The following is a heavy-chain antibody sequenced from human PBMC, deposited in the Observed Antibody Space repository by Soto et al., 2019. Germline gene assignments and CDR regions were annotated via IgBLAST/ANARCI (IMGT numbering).Heavy chain of an antibody. CDR1: GDSVNTHDW. J-gene: IGHJ4*02. CDR2: ISHNDLK. V-gene: IGHV4-4*02. CDR3: ARRTSSGAIAD. Sequence: SETLSLTCAVSGDSVNTHDWWAWVRQPPGKRPEWIGEISHNDLKNYHPFLKTRLSFSISRDRSSLQFSLSLRSVTATDTAVYFCARRTSSGAIADRDQGKMVTVSS. D-gene: IGHD2-21*01.